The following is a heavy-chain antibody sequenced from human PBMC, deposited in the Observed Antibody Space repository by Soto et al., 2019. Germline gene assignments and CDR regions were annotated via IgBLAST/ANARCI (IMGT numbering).Heavy chain of an antibody. CDR2: IIPIFGTT. Sequence: QVQMVQSGAEVKKPGSSLKVSCKASGGTFSGYGISWVRQAPGQGLEWMGGIIPIFGTTNYAPNFRDRVTISADEARSTVYMDLVSLRTDDTAVYYCARGRAKAHFYYGMDVWGQGTAVTVSS. V-gene: IGHV1-69*01. CDR1: GGTFSGYG. CDR3: ARGRAKAHFYYGMDV. J-gene: IGHJ6*02.